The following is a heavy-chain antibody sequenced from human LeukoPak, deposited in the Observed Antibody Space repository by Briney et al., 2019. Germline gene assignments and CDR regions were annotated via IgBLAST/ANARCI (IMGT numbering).Heavy chain of an antibody. CDR3: AREEDSTTIRSSYGMDV. D-gene: IGHD2/OR15-2a*01. CDR1: GFTFSPYT. V-gene: IGHV3-21*01. CDR2: ISKGGTYI. J-gene: IGHJ6*02. Sequence: GGSLRLSCAGSGFTFSPYTMNWVRQAPGKGLEWVSCISKGGTYIYYADSVRGRFTISRDNAKNSLYLQMNSLRAEDTAVYYCAREEDSTTIRSSYGMDVWGQGTTVTVS.